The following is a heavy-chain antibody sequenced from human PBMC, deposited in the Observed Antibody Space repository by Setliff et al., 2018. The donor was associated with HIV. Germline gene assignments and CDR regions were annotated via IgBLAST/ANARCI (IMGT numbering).Heavy chain of an antibody. J-gene: IGHJ4*02. D-gene: IGHD3-22*01. CDR2: IIPVFGTT. CDR3: AGGGVYYYDSSGWSMDY. V-gene: IGHV1-69*13. CDR1: GGSLKTYA. Sequence: GASVKVSCKASGGSLKTYAISWVRQAPGQGLDWMGGIIPVFGTTNYAQKFQGRVTITADESTSTAYMELSSLRSEDTAVYYCAGGGVYYYDSSGWSMDYWGQGTLVTVS.